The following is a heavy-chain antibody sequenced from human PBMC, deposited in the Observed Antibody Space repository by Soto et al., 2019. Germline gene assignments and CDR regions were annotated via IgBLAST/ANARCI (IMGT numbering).Heavy chain of an antibody. V-gene: IGHV3-23*01. CDR3: AKGSAYYYGSGSPLIDY. J-gene: IGHJ4*02. Sequence: GGSLRLSCAASGFTFSSYAMSWVRQAPGKGLEWVSAISGSGGSTYYADSVKGRFTISRDNSKNTLYLQMNSLRAEDTAVYYCAKGSAYYYGSGSPLIDYWGQGTLVTVLL. CDR1: GFTFSSYA. CDR2: ISGSGGST. D-gene: IGHD3-10*01.